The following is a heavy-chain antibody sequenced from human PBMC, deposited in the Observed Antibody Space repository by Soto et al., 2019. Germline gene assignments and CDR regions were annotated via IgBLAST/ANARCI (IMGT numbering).Heavy chain of an antibody. CDR1: GFTFSSYG. Sequence: GGSLRLSCAASGFTFSSYGMHWVRQAPGKGLEWAAVISYDGSNKYYADSVKGRFTISRDNSKNTLYLQMNSLRAEDTAVYYCAKDYYDFWSGYYTGPPGYWGQGTLVTVSS. D-gene: IGHD3-3*01. CDR3: AKDYYDFWSGYYTGPPGY. J-gene: IGHJ4*02. CDR2: ISYDGSNK. V-gene: IGHV3-30*18.